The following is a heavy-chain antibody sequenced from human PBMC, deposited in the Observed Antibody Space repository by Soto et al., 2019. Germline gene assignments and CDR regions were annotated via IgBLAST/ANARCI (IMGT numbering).Heavy chain of an antibody. CDR1: GYTFTSYA. CDR3: ARGDYYDIHDY. V-gene: IGHV1-3*01. Sequence: QVQLVQSGAEVKKPGASVKVSCEASGYTFTSYAIHWVRQAPGQRLEWMGWINAGNGNTKYSQKFQGRVTISRDTSASTAYMELSSLRSEDTAVYYCARGDYYDIHDYWGQGTLVTVSS. CDR2: INAGNGNT. D-gene: IGHD3-22*01. J-gene: IGHJ4*02.